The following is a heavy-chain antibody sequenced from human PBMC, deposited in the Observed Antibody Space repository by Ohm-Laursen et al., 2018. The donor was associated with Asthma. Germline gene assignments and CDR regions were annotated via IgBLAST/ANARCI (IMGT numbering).Heavy chain of an antibody. CDR1: GGSISSGHYY. Sequence: TLSLTCSVSGGSISSGHYYWTWIRQRPGTGLEWIGNIHYSGTTIHTPSLESRLTISLDTSKNQFSLNLSSVTAADTALYFCARDGRLRGSFGSWGQGTPVTVSS. J-gene: IGHJ4*02. D-gene: IGHD3-10*01. V-gene: IGHV4-31*03. CDR2: IHYSGTT. CDR3: ARDGRLRGSFGS.